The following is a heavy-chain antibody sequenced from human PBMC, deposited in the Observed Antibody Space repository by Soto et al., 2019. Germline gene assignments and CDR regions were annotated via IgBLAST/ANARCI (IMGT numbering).Heavy chain of an antibody. D-gene: IGHD3-9*01. CDR3: ARWILTGYYYWFDP. J-gene: IGHJ5*02. CDR1: GFTLSSYA. Sequence: PGGSLRLSCAASGFTLSSYAMHWVRQAPGKGLEWVAVISCAGTSTYYADSVRGRFTISRDNSKDTVYLQLNSLRTEDTAVYYCARWILTGYYYWFDPWGQGTPVTVSS. V-gene: IGHV3-30-3*01. CDR2: ISCAGTST.